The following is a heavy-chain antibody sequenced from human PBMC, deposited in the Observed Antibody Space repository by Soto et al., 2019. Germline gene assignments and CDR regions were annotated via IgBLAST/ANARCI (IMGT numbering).Heavy chain of an antibody. D-gene: IGHD6-19*01. CDR3: ASAAVTGTAGLDF. V-gene: IGHV1-3*01. Sequence: ASVKVSCKASGYTSTSYAMHWVRQAPGQRLEWMGWINAGNGNTKYSQKFQGRVTITRDTSASTAYMELSSLRSEDTAVYYCASAAVTGTAGLDFWGQGTQVTVSS. CDR1: GYTSTSYA. CDR2: INAGNGNT. J-gene: IGHJ4*02.